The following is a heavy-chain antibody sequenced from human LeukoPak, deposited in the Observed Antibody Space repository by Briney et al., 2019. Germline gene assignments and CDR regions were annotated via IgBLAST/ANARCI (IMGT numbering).Heavy chain of an antibody. D-gene: IGHD6-13*01. Sequence: GASVKVSCKASGYTSTSYGISWVRQAPGQGLEWMGWISAYNGNTNYAQKLQGRVTMTTDTSTSTAYMELRSLRSDDTAVYYCARDGGIAAAGTHNFDYWGQGTLVTVSS. J-gene: IGHJ4*02. CDR2: ISAYNGNT. CDR3: ARDGGIAAAGTHNFDY. V-gene: IGHV1-18*01. CDR1: GYTSTSYG.